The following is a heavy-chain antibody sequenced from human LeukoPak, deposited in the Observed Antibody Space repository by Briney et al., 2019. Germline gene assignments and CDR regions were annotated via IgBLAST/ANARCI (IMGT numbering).Heavy chain of an antibody. CDR2: ISYDINNK. Sequence: QSGTSLRLSCAASGFSFSNYAVHWVRQAPGKGLEWVAVISYDINNKYYADSVKGRFAISRDNSKDTLYLQMNSLRPEDTAVYHCARGTGDTSSWFHDYWGQGTLVTVSS. V-gene: IGHV3-30*09. CDR3: ARGTGDTSSWFHDY. CDR1: GFSFSNYA. J-gene: IGHJ4*02. D-gene: IGHD6-13*01.